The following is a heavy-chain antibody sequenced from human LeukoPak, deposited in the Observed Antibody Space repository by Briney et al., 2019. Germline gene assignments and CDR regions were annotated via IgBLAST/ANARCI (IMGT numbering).Heavy chain of an antibody. CDR1: GFTFSSYD. Sequence: GGSLRLSYAASGFTFSSYDMHWVRQATGKGLEWVSAIGTAGDTYYPGSVKGRFTISRENAKNSLYLQMNSLRAGDTAVYYCARESNWNGAFDIWGQGTMVTVSS. CDR3: ARESNWNGAFDI. D-gene: IGHD1-20*01. CDR2: IGTAGDT. J-gene: IGHJ3*02. V-gene: IGHV3-13*01.